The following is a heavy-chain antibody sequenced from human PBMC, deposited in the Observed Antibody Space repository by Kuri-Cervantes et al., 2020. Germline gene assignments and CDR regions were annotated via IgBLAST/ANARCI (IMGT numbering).Heavy chain of an antibody. CDR3: ARRGSSSGWRTHFDY. J-gene: IGHJ4*02. D-gene: IGHD6-19*01. CDR2: IYYSAST. V-gene: IGHV4-39*01. CDR1: GGPVSSGSYY. Sequence: SETLSLTCTVSGGPVSSGSYYWSWIRQPPGKGLEWIGSIYYSASTYYNPSLKSRATISVDTYKNQFSLKLSSVTAADTAVYYWARRGSSSGWRTHFDYWGQGTLVTVSS.